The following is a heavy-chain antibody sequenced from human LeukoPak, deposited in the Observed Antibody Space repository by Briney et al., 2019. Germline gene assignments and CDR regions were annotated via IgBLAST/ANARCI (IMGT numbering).Heavy chain of an antibody. V-gene: IGHV3-7*01. Sequence: GGSLRLSCAASGFTFSGYWMSWVRQAPGKGLEWVANIKQDGCEKYYVDSVKGRFTISRDNAKNSLYLQMNSLRAEDTAVYYCARDDCSSISCYHNWFDPWGQGTLVTVSS. J-gene: IGHJ5*02. CDR1: GFTFSGYW. CDR3: ARDDCSSISCYHNWFDP. CDR2: IKQDGCEK. D-gene: IGHD2-2*01.